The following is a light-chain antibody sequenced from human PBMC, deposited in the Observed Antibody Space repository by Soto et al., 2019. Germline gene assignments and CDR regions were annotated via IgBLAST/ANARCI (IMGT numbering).Light chain of an antibody. CDR2: GNS. J-gene: IGLJ2*01. V-gene: IGLV1-40*01. Sequence: QSVLTQSASVSGAPGQRVTISCTGSSSNIGAGYDVHWYQQLPGTAPKLLIYGNSNRPSGVPDRFSGSTSGTSASLAITGLQXEXXADYYCQSYDVSLSGSRIFGGGTKLTVL. CDR1: SSNIGAGYD. CDR3: QSYDVSLSGSRI.